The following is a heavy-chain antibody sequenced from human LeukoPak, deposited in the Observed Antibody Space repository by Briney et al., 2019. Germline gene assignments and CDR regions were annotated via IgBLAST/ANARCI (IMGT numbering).Heavy chain of an antibody. CDR2: MNPNSGNT. CDR3: ATDYDFSSYMDV. CDR1: GYTFTSYD. Sequence: GASVKVSCKASGYTFTSYDINWVRQATGQGLEWMGWMNPNSGNTGYAQKFQGRVTTTRNTSISTAYMELSSLRSEDTAVYYCATDYDFSSYMDVWGKGTTVTVSS. V-gene: IGHV1-8*01. J-gene: IGHJ6*03. D-gene: IGHD3-3*01.